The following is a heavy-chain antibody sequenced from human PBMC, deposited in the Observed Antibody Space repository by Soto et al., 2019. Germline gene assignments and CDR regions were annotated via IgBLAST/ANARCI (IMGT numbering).Heavy chain of an antibody. V-gene: IGHV4-31*03. CDR1: GVSVSSGDYY. J-gene: IGHJ6*02. D-gene: IGHD1-1*01. CDR2: IDRSGRT. Sequence: QVQLQESGPGLVKPSQTLSLSCNVYGVSVSSGDYYWGWIRQHAGGGLEWIGYIDRSGRTYYKPSLRGRVIMSVATSTNQIYLRLLSVTAADTAMYYCERDSGGNSENYYGLEVWGHGTTVTVSS. CDR3: ERDSGGNSENYYGLEV.